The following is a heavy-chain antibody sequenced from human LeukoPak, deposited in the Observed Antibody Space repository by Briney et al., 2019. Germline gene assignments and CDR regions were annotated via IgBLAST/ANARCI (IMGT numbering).Heavy chain of an antibody. CDR1: GYTFTAYY. CDR2: INPNSGGT. CDR3: ARDSGSSSWEFDF. D-gene: IGHD6-13*01. V-gene: IGHV1-2*02. J-gene: IGHJ4*02. Sequence: ASVKVPCKASGYTFTAYYLHWVRQAPGQGLEWMGWINPNSGGTTYAQQFQGRITMTRDTSISTAYMDLTRLTSDDTAVYYCARDSGSSSWEFDFWGQGTLVTVSS.